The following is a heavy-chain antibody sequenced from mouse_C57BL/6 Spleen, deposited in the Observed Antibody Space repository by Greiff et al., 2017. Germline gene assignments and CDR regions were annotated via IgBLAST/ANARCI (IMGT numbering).Heavy chain of an antibody. CDR3: ARVAMAYSSSYYAMDY. CDR2: INPNYGTT. J-gene: IGHJ4*01. CDR1: GYSFTDYN. V-gene: IGHV1-39*01. Sequence: EVQLQQSGPELVKPGASVKISCKASGYSFTDYNMNWVKQSNGKSLEWIGVINPNYGTTSSNQKFKGKATLTVDQSSSTAYMQLNSLTSEDSAVYDGARVAMAYSSSYYAMDYWGQGTSVTVAS. D-gene: IGHD1-1*01.